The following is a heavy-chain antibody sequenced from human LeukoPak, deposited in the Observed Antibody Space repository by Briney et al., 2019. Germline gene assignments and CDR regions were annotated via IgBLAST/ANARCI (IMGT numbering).Heavy chain of an antibody. D-gene: IGHD4-17*01. CDR2: IYSGGNT. V-gene: IGHV3-23*05. CDR1: GFTFSSYA. J-gene: IGHJ4*02. Sequence: PGGSLRLSCAASGFTFSSYAMYWVRQAPGKGLEWVSFIYSGGNTLYSDSVKGRFTISRDNSKNTLYLQMNSLRAEDTAVYYCARRAGEYSHPYDYWGQGTLVTVSS. CDR3: ARRAGEYSHPYDY.